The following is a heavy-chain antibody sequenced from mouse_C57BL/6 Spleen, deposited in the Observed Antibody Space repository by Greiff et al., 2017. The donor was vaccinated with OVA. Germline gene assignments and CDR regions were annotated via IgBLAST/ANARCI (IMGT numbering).Heavy chain of an antibody. V-gene: IGHV1-55*01. CDR3: GRGGGAYAMDY. CDR2: IYPGSGST. J-gene: IGHJ4*01. CDR1: GYTFTSYW. Sequence: QVHVKQPGAELVKPGASVKMSCKASGYTFTSYWITWVKPRPGQGLEWIGDIYPGSGSTNYNEKFKSKATLTVDTSSSTAYMQLRSLASGDSAVYYCGRGGGAYAMDYWGQGTSVTVSS.